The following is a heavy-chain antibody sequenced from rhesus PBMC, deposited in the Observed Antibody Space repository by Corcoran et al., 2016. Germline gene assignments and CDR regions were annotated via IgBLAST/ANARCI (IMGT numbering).Heavy chain of an antibody. J-gene: IGHJ4*01. CDR1: GGSFSSYW. CDR2: INGNSGST. V-gene: IGHV4-80*01. Sequence: QVQLQESGPGLVKPSETLSLTCAVSGGSFSSYWWSWIRQPPGKGLEWVGEINGNSGSTNYNPVLQSRVTISKDASKNQCSLKLSSVTAAGTAVYYCAREGGIAAAGVDYWGQGVLVTVSS. CDR3: AREGGIAAAGVDY. D-gene: IGHD6-25*01.